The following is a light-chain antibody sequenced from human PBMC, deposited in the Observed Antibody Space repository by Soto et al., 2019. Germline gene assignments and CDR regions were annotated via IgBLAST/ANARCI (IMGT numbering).Light chain of an antibody. V-gene: IGKV3-20*01. Sequence: EIVLTQSPGTLSLSPGERATLSCRASQSVSASYLAWYQQKPGQAPRLVIYGASSRATGIPERFSGSGSGTDFTLTISRLEPEDFAVYYCQQYVTSPWTFGQGTKVEI. J-gene: IGKJ1*01. CDR1: QSVSASY. CDR3: QQYVTSPWT. CDR2: GAS.